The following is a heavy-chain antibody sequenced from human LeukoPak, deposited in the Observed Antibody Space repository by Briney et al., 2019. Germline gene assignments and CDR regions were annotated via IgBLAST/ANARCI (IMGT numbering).Heavy chain of an antibody. CDR1: GGSISSYY. CDR2: IYYSGST. V-gene: IGHV4-59*01. J-gene: IGHJ3*02. D-gene: IGHD6-13*01. CDR3: ARRAAAVKFVDAFDI. Sequence: SETLSLTCTVSGGSISSYYWSWIRQPPGKGPEWIGYIYYSGSTNYNPSLKSRVTISVDTSKNQFSLKLSSVTAADTAVYYCARRAAAVKFVDAFDIWGQGTMVTVSS.